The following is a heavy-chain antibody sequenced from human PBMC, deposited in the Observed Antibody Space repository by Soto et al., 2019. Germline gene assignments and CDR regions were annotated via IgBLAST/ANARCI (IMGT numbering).Heavy chain of an antibody. CDR2: LTWNGEVL. J-gene: IGHJ4*02. CDR1: GFTFDDYA. V-gene: IGHV3-9*01. Sequence: SLRLSCVASGFTFDDYAIHWVRQTPGKGLEWVSGLTWNGEVLGYAYAVKGRFTISRDNAKNSLYLEMNSLRPEDTALYYCVKDSESSGYLTHLDYWGQGTLVTVSS. CDR3: VKDSESSGYLTHLDY. D-gene: IGHD3-22*01.